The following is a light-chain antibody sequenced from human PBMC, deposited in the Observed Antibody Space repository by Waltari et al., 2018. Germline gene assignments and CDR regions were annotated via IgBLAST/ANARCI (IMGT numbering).Light chain of an antibody. V-gene: IGKV2-28*01. Sequence: EIVMTQSPLSLSVTPGEPASISCRSSQSLLYGNGYNYLDWYLQKPGQSPQLLIYLGSNRASGVPERFSGSGSGTEFTLKISRVEAEDVGIYYCMQAAQTPLTFGGGTKVEIK. J-gene: IGKJ4*01. CDR3: MQAAQTPLT. CDR1: QSLLYGNGYNY. CDR2: LGS.